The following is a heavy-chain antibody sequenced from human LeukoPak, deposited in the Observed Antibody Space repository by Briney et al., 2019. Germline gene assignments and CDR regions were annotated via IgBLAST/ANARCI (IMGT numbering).Heavy chain of an antibody. D-gene: IGHD5-18*01. CDR3: AKDIAAMVPYGMDV. CDR1: GFTFDDYA. J-gene: IGHJ6*02. Sequence: GGSLRLSCAASGFTFDDYAMHWVRQAPGKGLEWVSLISGDGGSTYYADSAKGRFTISRDNSKNSLYLQMNSLRTEDTALYYCAKDIAAMVPYGMDVWGQGTTVTVSS. CDR2: ISGDGGST. V-gene: IGHV3-43*02.